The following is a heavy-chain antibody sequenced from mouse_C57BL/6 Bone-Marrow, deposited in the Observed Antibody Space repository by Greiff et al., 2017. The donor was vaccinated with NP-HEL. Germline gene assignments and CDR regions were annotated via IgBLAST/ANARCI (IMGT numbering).Heavy chain of an antibody. D-gene: IGHD1-1*01. CDR2: IYPGSGNT. V-gene: IGHV1-66*01. CDR1: GYTFTSYW. CDR3: ARDGSSYVRGYFDY. Sequence: QVQLKQPGAELVKPGASVKMSCKASGYTFTSYWITWVKQRPGQGLEWIGWIYPGSGNTKYNEKFKGKATLTADTSSSTAYMQLSSLTSEDSAVYYCARDGSSYVRGYFDYWGQGTTLTVSS. J-gene: IGHJ2*01.